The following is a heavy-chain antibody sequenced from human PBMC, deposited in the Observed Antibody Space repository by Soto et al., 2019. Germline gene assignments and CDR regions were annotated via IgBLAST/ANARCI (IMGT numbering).Heavy chain of an antibody. J-gene: IGHJ4*02. CDR2: ISSSSSYT. V-gene: IGHV3-11*05. Sequence: QVQLVESGGGLVKPGGSLRLSCAASGFTFSDYYMTWIRQAPGKGLEWVSYISSSSSYTNYADSVKGRFTISRDNAKNSLYLQMNSLRAEDTAVYYCARDIYCTSTSCYGSDYWGKGTLVTVSS. CDR3: ARDIYCTSTSCYGSDY. CDR1: GFTFSDYY. D-gene: IGHD2-2*01.